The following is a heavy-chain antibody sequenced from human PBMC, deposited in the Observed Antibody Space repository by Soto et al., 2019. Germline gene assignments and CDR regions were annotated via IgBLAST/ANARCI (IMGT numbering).Heavy chain of an antibody. V-gene: IGHV4-59*01. Sequence: SETLSLTCTVSGGSISSYYWSWIQQHPGKGLEWIGYIYYSGSTNYNPSLKSRVTISVDTSKNQFSLKLSSVTAADTAVYYCARVGGYDTGLDYWGQGTLVTVSS. D-gene: IGHD5-12*01. CDR2: IYYSGST. CDR3: ARVGGYDTGLDY. CDR1: GGSISSYY. J-gene: IGHJ4*02.